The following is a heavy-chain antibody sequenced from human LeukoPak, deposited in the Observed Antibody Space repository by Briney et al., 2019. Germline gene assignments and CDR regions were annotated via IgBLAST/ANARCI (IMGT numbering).Heavy chain of an antibody. D-gene: IGHD2-8*02. CDR3: ARGLLVGHSYYCAVDV. J-gene: IGHJ6*02. V-gene: IGHV6-1*01. CDR2: TYFRSKWYN. CDR1: GDSVSSNSAT. Sequence: SQTLSLTCAISGDSVSSNSATWTWIRQSPSRGLEWLGGTYFRSKWYNDSAESVKSRISINPDTSKNQFSLQLSSVTPEDTAVYYCARGLLVGHSYYCAVDVWGQGTTVSVSS.